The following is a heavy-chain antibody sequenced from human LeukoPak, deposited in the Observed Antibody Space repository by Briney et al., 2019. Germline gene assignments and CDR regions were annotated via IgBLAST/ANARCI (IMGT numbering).Heavy chain of an antibody. CDR1: GYSFTSYW. J-gene: IGHJ3*02. CDR2: IYPGDSDT. V-gene: IGHV5-51*01. CDR3: ARRWCSSTSCYLAFDI. D-gene: IGHD2-2*01. Sequence: GESLKISCKGSGYSFTSYWIGWVRQMPGKGLEWMGIIYPGDSDTRYSPSFQGQVTISADKSISTAYLQWSGLKASDTAMYYCARRWCSSTSCYLAFDIWGQGTMVTVSS.